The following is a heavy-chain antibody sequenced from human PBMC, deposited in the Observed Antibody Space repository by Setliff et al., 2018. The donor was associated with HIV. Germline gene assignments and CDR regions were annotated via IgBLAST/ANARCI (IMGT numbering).Heavy chain of an antibody. V-gene: IGHV4-61*09. CDR3: AKTSVGATGLYAFDI. Sequence: SETLSLTCTVSGGSIGSGSHYWSWIRQPAGKGLEWIGHIYTTGSTNYNPSLKSRVTISADTSNNQFSLRLTSMTAAYTAVYYCAKTSVGATGLYAFDIWGQGTMVTVSS. CDR2: IYTTGST. CDR1: GGSIGSGSHY. D-gene: IGHD1-26*01. J-gene: IGHJ3*02.